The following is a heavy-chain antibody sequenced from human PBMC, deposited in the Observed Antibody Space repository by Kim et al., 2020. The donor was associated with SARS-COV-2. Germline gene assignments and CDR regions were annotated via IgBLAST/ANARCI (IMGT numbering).Heavy chain of an antibody. Sequence: GGSLRLSCAASGFTFSSYSMNWVRQAPGKGLEWVSSISSSSSYIYYADSVKGRFTISRDNAKNSLYLQMNSLRAEDTAVYYCARDEGYCSSTSCYHVYYYMDVWGKGTTVTVSS. V-gene: IGHV3-21*01. CDR2: ISSSSSYI. J-gene: IGHJ6*03. CDR3: ARDEGYCSSTSCYHVYYYMDV. D-gene: IGHD2-2*01. CDR1: GFTFSSYS.